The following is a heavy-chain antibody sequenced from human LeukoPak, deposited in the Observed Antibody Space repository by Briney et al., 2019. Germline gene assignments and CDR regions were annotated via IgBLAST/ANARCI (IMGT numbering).Heavy chain of an antibody. CDR1: GSTFDDYG. V-gene: IGHV3-20*01. J-gene: IGHJ6*02. D-gene: IGHD4-17*01. Sequence: GGSLRLSCAASGSTFDDYGMSWVRQAPGKGLEWVSGINWNGGSTGYADSVKGRFTISRDNAKNSLYLQMNSLRAEDTALYHCARNYGDPRDYYYYGMDVWGQGTTVTVSS. CDR2: INWNGGST. CDR3: ARNYGDPRDYYYYGMDV.